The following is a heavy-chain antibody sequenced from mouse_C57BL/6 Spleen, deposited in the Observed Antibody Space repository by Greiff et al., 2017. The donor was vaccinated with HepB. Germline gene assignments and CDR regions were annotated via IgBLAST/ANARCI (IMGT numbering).Heavy chain of an antibody. V-gene: IGHV14-4*01. Sequence: EVQLQQSGAELVRPGASVKLSCTASGFNIKDDYMHWVKQRPEQGLEWIGWIDPENGDTEYASKFQGKATITADISSNTAYLQLSSLTSEDTAVYYCTTSYGNYGAWFAYWGQGTLVTVSA. CDR1: GFNIKDDY. CDR3: TTSYGNYGAWFAY. J-gene: IGHJ3*01. CDR2: IDPENGDT. D-gene: IGHD2-1*01.